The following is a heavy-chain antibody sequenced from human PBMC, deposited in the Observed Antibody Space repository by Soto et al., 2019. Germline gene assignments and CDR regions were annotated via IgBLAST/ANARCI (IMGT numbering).Heavy chain of an antibody. J-gene: IGHJ4*02. Sequence: VPLVESGGGVVQPGRSLRLSCAASGFTFSSYGMHWVRQAPGKGLEWVAVIWYDGSNKYYADSVKGRFTISRDNSKNTLYLQMNSLRAEDTAVYYCARVHEGGRLGELSFSFDYWGQGTLVTVSS. CDR2: IWYDGSNK. V-gene: IGHV3-33*01. CDR3: ARVHEGGRLGELSFSFDY. D-gene: IGHD3-16*02. CDR1: GFTFSSYG.